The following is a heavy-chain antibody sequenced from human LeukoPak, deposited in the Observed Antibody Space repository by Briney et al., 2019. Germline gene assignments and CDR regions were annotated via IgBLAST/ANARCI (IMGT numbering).Heavy chain of an antibody. CDR1: GFTFSDYW. D-gene: IGHD3-10*02. V-gene: IGHV3-7*01. CDR2: IKQDGSEK. CDR3: AELGITMIGGV. Sequence: PGGSLRLSCAASGFTFSDYWMTWVRQAPGKGLEGVADIKQDGSEKYYVDSVKGRFTISRDNAKNSLYLQMNSLRAEDTAVYYCAELGITMIGGVWGKGTTVTISS. J-gene: IGHJ6*04.